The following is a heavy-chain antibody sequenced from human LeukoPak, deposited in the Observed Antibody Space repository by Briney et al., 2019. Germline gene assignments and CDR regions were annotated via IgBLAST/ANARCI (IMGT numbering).Heavy chain of an antibody. Sequence: GASVKVSCKASVGTFRSYGISWLRQAPGQGLEWMGGIIPIFGTANYAQKFQGRVTITADESTSTAYMELSSLRSEDTAVYYCARELAYCYDILAGYFPFDSGGQGTLVTVSS. J-gene: IGHJ4*02. CDR3: ARELAYCYDILAGYFPFDS. CDR2: IIPIFGTA. CDR1: VGTFRSYG. D-gene: IGHD3-9*01. V-gene: IGHV1-69*13.